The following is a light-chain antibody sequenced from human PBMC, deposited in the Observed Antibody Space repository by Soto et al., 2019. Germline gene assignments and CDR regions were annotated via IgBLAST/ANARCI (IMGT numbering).Light chain of an antibody. V-gene: IGKV3-20*01. CDR3: QQSCVSMFT. CDR2: GAS. CDR1: QTVRDGY. J-gene: IGKJ2*01. Sequence: DIVLTQSPGTLSLSPGERATLSCRASQTVRDGYLAWYQQKPGQAPRLFIYGASARATGIPDRFSSSGSGTHFALTIRVLEPEDLEVYCCQQSCVSMFTFGQPAKL.